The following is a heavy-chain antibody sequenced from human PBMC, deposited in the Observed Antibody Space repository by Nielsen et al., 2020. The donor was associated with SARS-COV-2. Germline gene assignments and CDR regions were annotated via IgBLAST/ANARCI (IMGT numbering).Heavy chain of an antibody. CDR3: TRDGHHWDLDN. CDR2: VSMDGRGT. D-gene: IGHD7-27*01. V-gene: IGHV3-74*01. Sequence: GESLKISCAASGFTFNSVGMHWVRQAPGKGLVWVARVSMDGRGTNYADSVKGRFTISRDNAENTLHLDMSSLRVGDSAVYYFTRDGHHWDLDNWGQGALVTVSS. J-gene: IGHJ4*02. CDR1: GFTFNSVG.